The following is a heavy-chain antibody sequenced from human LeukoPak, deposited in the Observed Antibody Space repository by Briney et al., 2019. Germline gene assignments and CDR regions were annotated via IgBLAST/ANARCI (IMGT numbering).Heavy chain of an antibody. CDR2: THPGDSDT. CDR3: ARLWGGIVAADDAFDI. J-gene: IGHJ3*02. D-gene: IGHD1-26*01. Sequence: GESLQISCKGSGYNFSQYWIGWVRQMPGKGLEWMGITHPGDSDTIYSPSFQGQATMSADKSISTAYLQWSSLKASDTAMYYCARLWGGIVAADDAFDIWGQGTMVTVSS. V-gene: IGHV5-51*01. CDR1: GYNFSQYW.